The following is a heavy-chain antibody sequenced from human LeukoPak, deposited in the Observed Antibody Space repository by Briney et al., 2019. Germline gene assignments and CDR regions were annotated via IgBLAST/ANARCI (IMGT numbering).Heavy chain of an antibody. Sequence: ASVKVSCKASGYTFTGYYMHWVRQAPGQGLEWMGWINPDSGGTNYAQKVQGRVTMISDTSISTAYMELSRLRSDDTAFYYCARDKEYSSGWEGWFDPWGQGTLVTVSS. D-gene: IGHD6-19*01. CDR1: GYTFTGYY. CDR2: INPDSGGT. J-gene: IGHJ5*02. V-gene: IGHV1-2*02. CDR3: ARDKEYSSGWEGWFDP.